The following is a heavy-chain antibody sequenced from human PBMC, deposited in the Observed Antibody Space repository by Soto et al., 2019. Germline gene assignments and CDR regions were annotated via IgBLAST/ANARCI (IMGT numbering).Heavy chain of an antibody. Sequence: QLQLQESGPGLVKPSETLSLTCTVSGGSISSSSYYWGWIRQPPGKGLEWIGNIYYSGSAYYNPSLKSRVTISVDMSTNPFSLKLSSVTAEDTAVYYCARRGVSGPVDYWGQGTLVTVSS. CDR3: ARRGVSGPVDY. D-gene: IGHD3-10*01. CDR2: IYYSGSA. V-gene: IGHV4-39*02. J-gene: IGHJ4*02. CDR1: GGSISSSSYY.